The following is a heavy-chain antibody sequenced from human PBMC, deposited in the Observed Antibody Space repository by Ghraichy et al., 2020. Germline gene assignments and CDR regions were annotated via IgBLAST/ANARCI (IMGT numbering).Heavy chain of an antibody. CDR3: ARIRRERVGSRVGIDY. CDR2: INHSGST. J-gene: IGHJ4*02. D-gene: IGHD1-26*01. CDR1: GGSFSGYY. V-gene: IGHV4-34*01. Sequence: SETLSLTCAVYGGSFSGYYWSWIRQPPGKGLEWIGEINHSGSTNYNPSLKSRVTISVDTSKNQFSLKLSSVTAADTAVYYCARIRRERVGSRVGIDYWGQGTLVTVSS.